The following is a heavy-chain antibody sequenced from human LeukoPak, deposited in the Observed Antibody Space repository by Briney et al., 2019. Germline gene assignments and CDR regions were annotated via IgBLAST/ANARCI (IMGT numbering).Heavy chain of an antibody. D-gene: IGHD6-19*01. CDR1: GFTVSSNY. CDR3: ARDRSSGWLSNWFDP. CDR2: IYSGGST. J-gene: IGHJ5*02. Sequence: GGSLRLSCAASGFTVSSNYMSWVRQAPGKGLEWVSVIYSGGSTYYADSVKGRFTISRDNSKNTLYLQMNSLRAEDTAVYYCARDRSSGWLSNWFDPWGQGTLVTVSS. V-gene: IGHV3-66*01.